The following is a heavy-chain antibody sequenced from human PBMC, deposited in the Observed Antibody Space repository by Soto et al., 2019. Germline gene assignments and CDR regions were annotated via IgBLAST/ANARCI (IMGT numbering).Heavy chain of an antibody. J-gene: IGHJ5*02. D-gene: IGHD1-20*01. CDR3: ARGLTRWWFDP. CDR1: GFTFSRYW. V-gene: IGHV3-7*01. CDR2: IKQDGSEK. Sequence: GGSLRLSCAASGFTFSRYWMSCVRQAPGKGLEWVANIKQDGSEKYYVDSVKGRFTISRDNAKNSLYLQMNSLRAEDTAVYYCARGLTRWWFDPWGQGTLVTVSS.